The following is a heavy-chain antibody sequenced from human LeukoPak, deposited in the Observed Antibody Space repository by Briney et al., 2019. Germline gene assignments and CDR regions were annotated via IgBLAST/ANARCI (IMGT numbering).Heavy chain of an antibody. CDR3: TTADFWSGYYWVDY. V-gene: IGHV3-49*03. CDR1: GFTFADFA. D-gene: IGHD3-3*01. CDR2: IRSKTAGGTT. J-gene: IGHJ4*02. Sequence: PGRSLRLTCAASGFTFADFAMSWFRQAPGKGLEWVGFIRSKTAGGTTEYAASVKGRFTIPRDDSKNTLYLQMNSLKTEDTAVYYCTTADFWSGYYWVDYWGQGTLVTVSS.